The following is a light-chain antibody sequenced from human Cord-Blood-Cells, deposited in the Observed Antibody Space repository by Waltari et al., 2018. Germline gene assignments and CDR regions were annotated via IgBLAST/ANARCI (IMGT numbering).Light chain of an antibody. Sequence: DIVMTQSPDPLAVSLGERATLNCKSSQSVLYSSNNKNYLAWYQQKPGQPPKLLIYWASTRESGVPDRCSGSGSGTDFTLTISSLQAEDVAVYYCQQYYSTPYTFGQGTKLEIK. V-gene: IGKV4-1*01. CDR2: WAS. CDR1: QSVLYSSNNKNY. J-gene: IGKJ2*01. CDR3: QQYYSTPYT.